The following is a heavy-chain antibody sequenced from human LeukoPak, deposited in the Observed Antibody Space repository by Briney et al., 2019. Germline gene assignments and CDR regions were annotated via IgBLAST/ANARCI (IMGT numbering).Heavy chain of an antibody. CDR2: ISSSSTI. J-gene: IGHJ2*01. Sequence: GGSLRLSCAASGFTFSSYSMNWVRQAPGKGLEWVSYISSSSTIYYADSVKGRFTISRDNAKNSLYLQMNSLRAEDTAVYYCARAYNWNYWYFDLWGRGTLVTVSS. CDR3: ARAYNWNYWYFDL. CDR1: GFTFSSYS. D-gene: IGHD1-20*01. V-gene: IGHV3-48*01.